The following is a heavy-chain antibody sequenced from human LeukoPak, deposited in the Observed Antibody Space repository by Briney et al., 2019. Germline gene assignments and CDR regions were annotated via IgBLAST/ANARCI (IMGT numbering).Heavy chain of an antibody. CDR3: ARQSRDGSKTRGYYFDY. D-gene: IGHD3-10*01. CDR1: GYIFTNYW. Sequence: GESLKISFQVSGYIFTNYWIGWVRPMPGKGLESMGIIYPADSDTTYSQSFQGQVTISADKSISTVYLQWSSLKASDTAMYYCARQSRDGSKTRGYYFDYWGPGTQVTVSS. J-gene: IGHJ4*02. V-gene: IGHV5-51*01. CDR2: IYPADSDT.